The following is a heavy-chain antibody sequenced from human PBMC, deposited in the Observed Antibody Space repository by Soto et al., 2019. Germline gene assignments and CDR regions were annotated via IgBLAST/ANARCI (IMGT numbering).Heavy chain of an antibody. D-gene: IGHD4-17*01. CDR2: FDHEDDEK. Sequence: QVRLVQSGAEVKKPGASVKVSCKVSGYTLTGLSMHWVRQAPGKGLEWMGGFDHEDDEKIYAPSFQGRGTVTEDTSTDTAYMELSSLRSEDTAVYYCASFHDAYGDAFAIWGQGTMVTVSS. CDR1: GYTLTGLS. J-gene: IGHJ3*02. V-gene: IGHV1-24*01. CDR3: ASFHDAYGDAFAI.